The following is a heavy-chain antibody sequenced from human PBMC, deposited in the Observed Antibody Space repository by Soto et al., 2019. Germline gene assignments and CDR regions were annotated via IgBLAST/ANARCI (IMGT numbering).Heavy chain of an antibody. CDR3: ARVSGGSYALDYYDGMDV. CDR1: VGTFSSYA. V-gene: IGHV1-69*01. Sequence: QVQLVQSGAEVKKPGSSVKVSCKASVGTFSSYAISWVRQAPGQGLEWMGGIIPIFGTANYAQKFQGKVTITADESTSTAYMELSSLRSEDKAVYYCARVSGGSYALDYYDGMDVWGQVTTVTVSS. D-gene: IGHD1-26*01. CDR2: IIPIFGTA. J-gene: IGHJ6*02.